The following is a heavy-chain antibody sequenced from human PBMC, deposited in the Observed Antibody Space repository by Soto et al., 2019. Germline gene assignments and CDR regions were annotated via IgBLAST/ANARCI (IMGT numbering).Heavy chain of an antibody. D-gene: IGHD3-10*01. CDR3: AKKHYRGFAI. Sequence: SETLSLTCAVYGESFSRHSWTWIRQTPGEGLEWIGEINPFGSTVFSASLKSRVTMSIDTSKMQFSLKLTSVTAADSAIYYCAKKHYRGFAIWGQGTLVTVSS. J-gene: IGHJ4*02. CDR2: INPFGST. CDR1: GESFSRHS. V-gene: IGHV4-34*01.